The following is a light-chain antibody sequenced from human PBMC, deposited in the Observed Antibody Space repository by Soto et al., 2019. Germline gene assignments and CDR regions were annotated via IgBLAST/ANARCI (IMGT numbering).Light chain of an antibody. V-gene: IGKV3-20*01. J-gene: IGKJ2*01. CDR3: QQYDSSPYT. CDR2: GAS. Sequence: EIVLTQSPGTLSLSPGERATLSCRASQSVSSNYLAWFQQKPGQAPRLLIYGASSRATGIPDRFSGSGSGTDFTLTISRLEPEDFAVYYCQQYDSSPYTFGQVTKVEIK. CDR1: QSVSSNY.